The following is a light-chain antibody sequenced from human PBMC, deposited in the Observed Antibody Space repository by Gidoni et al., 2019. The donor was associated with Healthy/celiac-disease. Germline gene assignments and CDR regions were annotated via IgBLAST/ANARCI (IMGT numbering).Light chain of an antibody. J-gene: IGLJ3*02. CDR3: SSYTSSSTFWV. CDR1: SSDVGGYNY. CDR2: EVS. V-gene: IGLV2-14*01. Sequence: GSPGQSTTISCTGTSSDVGGYNYVSWYQQNPGKAPKLMIYEVSNRPSGVSNRFSGSKSGNTASLTISGLQAEDEADYYCSSYTSSSTFWVFGGGTKLTVL.